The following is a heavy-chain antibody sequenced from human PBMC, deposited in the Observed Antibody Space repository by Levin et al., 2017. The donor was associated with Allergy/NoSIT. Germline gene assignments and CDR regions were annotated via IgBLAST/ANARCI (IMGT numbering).Heavy chain of an antibody. Sequence: LSLPCAASGFTFNNYWMHWVRQAPGKGLVWVSRISSDGSSTSYADSVKGRFTISRDNAKNTLYLQMNSLRAEDTAVYYCAKGGSKAIDYWGQGTLVTVSS. CDR3: AKGGSKAIDY. J-gene: IGHJ4*02. CDR2: ISSDGSST. V-gene: IGHV3-74*01. CDR1: GFTFNNYW. D-gene: IGHD3-16*01.